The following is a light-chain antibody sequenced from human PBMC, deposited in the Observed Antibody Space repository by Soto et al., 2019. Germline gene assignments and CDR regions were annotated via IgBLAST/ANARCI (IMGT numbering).Light chain of an antibody. Sequence: DIQMTQSPSSLSASVGDRVTITCRASPSVSSYLNWYQQKPGKAPKLLIYSAFTLHSGVPSRFSGSGSGTEFTLTISSLQPEDFATYYCQQSYSTPWTFGQGTKVGIK. V-gene: IGKV1-39*01. CDR3: QQSYSTPWT. CDR2: SAF. J-gene: IGKJ1*01. CDR1: PSVSSY.